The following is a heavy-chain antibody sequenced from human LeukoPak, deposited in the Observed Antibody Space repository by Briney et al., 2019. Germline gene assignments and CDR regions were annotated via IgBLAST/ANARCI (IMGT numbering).Heavy chain of an antibody. V-gene: IGHV1-69*04. CDR1: GGTFSSYA. CDR2: IIPILGIA. Sequence: SVKVSCKASGGTFSSYAISWVRQAPGQGLEWMGRIIPILGIANYAQKFQGRVTITADKSTSTAYMELSSLRSEDTAVYYCARDRGSYYDSSGRPSDYWGQGTLVTVSS. CDR3: ARDRGSYYDSSGRPSDY. J-gene: IGHJ4*02. D-gene: IGHD3-22*01.